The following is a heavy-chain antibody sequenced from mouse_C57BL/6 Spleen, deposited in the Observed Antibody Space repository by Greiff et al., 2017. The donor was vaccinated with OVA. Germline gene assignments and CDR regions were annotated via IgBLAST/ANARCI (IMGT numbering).Heavy chain of an antibody. CDR3: ARDYGSREFAY. D-gene: IGHD1-1*01. CDR2: INPGSGGT. V-gene: IGHV1-54*01. Sequence: QVQLKQSGAELVRPGTSVQVSCKASGYAFTNYLIEWVKQRPGQGLEWIGVINPGSGGTKYNEKFKGKATLTADKSSSTAYMQLSSLTSEDSAVYFCARDYGSREFAYWGQGTLVTVSA. CDR1: GYAFTNYL. J-gene: IGHJ3*01.